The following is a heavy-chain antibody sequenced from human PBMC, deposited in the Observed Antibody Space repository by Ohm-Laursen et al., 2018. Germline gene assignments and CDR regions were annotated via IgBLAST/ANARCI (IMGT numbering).Heavy chain of an antibody. J-gene: IGHJ4*02. V-gene: IGHV3-30*03. Sequence: SLRLSCTASGFTFSNYGMHWVRQAPGKGMEWVAVILYDGSDKSYAGSVKGRFTISRDNSKNTLYLQMNSLRAEDTAVYFCARQDYDSSGYPFDYWGQGTLVTVSP. D-gene: IGHD3-22*01. CDR2: ILYDGSDK. CDR3: ARQDYDSSGYPFDY. CDR1: GFTFSNYG.